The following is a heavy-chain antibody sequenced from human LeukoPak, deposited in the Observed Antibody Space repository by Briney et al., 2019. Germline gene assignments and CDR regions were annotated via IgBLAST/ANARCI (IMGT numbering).Heavy chain of an antibody. J-gene: IGHJ5*02. Sequence: LRLLYAASGFIFRIYNLAWARQARAKGLEWLSYITNSNNINYADSVKGRFTMSRDNAKNSLYLQMNSLRDEDTAVYYCARSSNPGVHDCDPWGQGTLVTVSS. CDR1: GFIFRIYN. V-gene: IGHV3-48*02. D-gene: IGHD2-21*01. CDR2: ITNSNNI. CDR3: ARSSNPGVHDCDP.